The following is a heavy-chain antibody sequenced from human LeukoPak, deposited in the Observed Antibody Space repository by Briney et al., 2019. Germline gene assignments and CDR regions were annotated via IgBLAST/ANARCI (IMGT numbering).Heavy chain of an antibody. CDR2: IYHSGST. CDR3: ARWGDGYNYRAFDI. D-gene: IGHD5-24*01. CDR1: SYSLSSGYY. Sequence: PSETLSLTCTVSSYSLSSGYYWGWIRQAPGKGLEWIGSIYHSGSTYYNPSLKSRVTISVDTSKNQFSLKLSSVTAADTAVYYCARWGDGYNYRAFDIWGQGTMVTVSS. J-gene: IGHJ3*02. V-gene: IGHV4-38-2*02.